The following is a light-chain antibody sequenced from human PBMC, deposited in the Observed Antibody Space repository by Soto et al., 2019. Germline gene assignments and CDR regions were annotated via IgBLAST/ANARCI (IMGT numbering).Light chain of an antibody. Sequence: EIVMTQSPATLSVSPGERATLSCRASQSVSSNLAWYQQKPGQAPRLLIYGASTRATGIPARFSGSGSGTELTLTNSSLQSEDFAVYSCQQYNNWPQTFGQGTKVEIK. CDR1: QSVSSN. CDR2: GAS. V-gene: IGKV3-15*01. CDR3: QQYNNWPQT. J-gene: IGKJ1*01.